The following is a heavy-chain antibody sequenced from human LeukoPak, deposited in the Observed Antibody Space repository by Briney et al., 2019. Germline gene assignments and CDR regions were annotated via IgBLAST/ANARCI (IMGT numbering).Heavy chain of an antibody. V-gene: IGHV4-59*01. Sequence: PSETLSLTCTDSGDSIRSYYWSWIRQPPGKGLEWIGYIYDSGTTSYNPSLKSRVTISVDTSKNQFSLNLNSVTAADTAVYYCARDRLAGWVTTFEYWGQGILVSVSS. D-gene: IGHD3-3*02. CDR1: GDSIRSYY. CDR2: IYDSGTT. CDR3: ARDRLAGWVTTFEY. J-gene: IGHJ4*02.